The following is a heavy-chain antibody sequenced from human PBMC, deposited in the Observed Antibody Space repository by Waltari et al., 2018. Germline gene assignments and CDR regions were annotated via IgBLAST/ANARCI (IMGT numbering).Heavy chain of an antibody. J-gene: IGHJ5*02. CDR1: FYTFSTDG. Sequence: QVHLVQSGAEVMKPGASLKVSCKASFYTFSTDGITWVRQAPGQGLEWMGGISAHNGNTNHAQKFQDRVTLTTDTSTNTAYMELKSLTSDDTAVYYCATAVGGNMEFDNWGQGTLVTVSS. CDR2: ISAHNGNT. V-gene: IGHV1-18*01. CDR3: ATAVGGNMEFDN. D-gene: IGHD6-19*01.